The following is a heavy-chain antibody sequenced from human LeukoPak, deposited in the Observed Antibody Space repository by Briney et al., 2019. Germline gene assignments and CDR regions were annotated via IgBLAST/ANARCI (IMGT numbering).Heavy chain of an antibody. J-gene: IGHJ4*02. CDR1: GLIVSNYY. V-gene: IGHV3-53*01. CDR2: IYSGGST. D-gene: IGHD3-10*01. CDR3: TNLRGAIDY. Sequence: GGSLRLSCAASGLIVSNYYMSWVRQAPGKGLECVSVIYSGGSTYYADSVKGRFTISRDNSKNTLYLQMNSLRAEDTAVYYCTNLRGAIDYWGQGPLVTVSS.